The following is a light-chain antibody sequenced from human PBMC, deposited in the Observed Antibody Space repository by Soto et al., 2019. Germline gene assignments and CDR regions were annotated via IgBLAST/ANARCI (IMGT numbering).Light chain of an antibody. J-gene: IGLJ2*01. CDR1: DIGGKS. V-gene: IGLV3-21*04. Sequence: SYELTQPSSVSVAPGQTATITCGGNDIGGKSVHWYQQKAAQAPVLVIHFETDRPSGIPERFSGSNSGNTATLTISRVEAGDEADYYCHVWDSSSDHVVFGGGTKVTVL. CDR2: FET. CDR3: HVWDSSSDHVV.